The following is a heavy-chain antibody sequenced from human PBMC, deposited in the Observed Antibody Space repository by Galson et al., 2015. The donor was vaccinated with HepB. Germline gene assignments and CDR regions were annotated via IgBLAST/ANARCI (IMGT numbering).Heavy chain of an antibody. CDR2: IYYSGST. D-gene: IGHD5-18*01. V-gene: IGHV4-59*01. CDR1: GGSISSYY. CDR3: ARVLGVDTAMSNYYYGMDV. Sequence: LSLTCTVSGGSISSYYWSWIRQPPGKGLEWIGYIYYSGSTNYNPSLKSRVTISVDTSKNQFSLKLSSVTAADTAVYYCARVLGVDTAMSNYYYGMDVWGQGTTVTVSS. J-gene: IGHJ6*02.